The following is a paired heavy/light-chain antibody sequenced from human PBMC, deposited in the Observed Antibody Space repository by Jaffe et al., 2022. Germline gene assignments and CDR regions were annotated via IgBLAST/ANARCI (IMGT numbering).Heavy chain of an antibody. CDR1: GGSFSGYY. CDR3: ARGQNIRRGGYSYGYSFYLF. V-gene: IGHV4-34*01. J-gene: IGHJ4*02. D-gene: IGHD5-18*01. CDR2: INHSGST. Sequence: QVQLQQWGAGLLKPSETLSLTCAVYGGSFSGYYWSWIRQPPGKGLEWIGEINHSGSTNYNPSLKSRVTISVDTSKNQFSLKLSSVTAADTAVYYCARGQNIRRGGYSYGYSFYLFWGQGTLVTVSS.
Light chain of an antibody. CDR1: QSVSSN. CDR2: GAS. V-gene: IGKV3-15*01. CDR3: QQYNNWPPGGLT. J-gene: IGKJ4*01. Sequence: EIVMTQSPATLSVSPGERATLSCRASQSVSSNLAWYQQKPGQAPRLLIYGASTRATGIPARFSGSGSGTEFTLTISSLQSEDFAVYYCQQYNNWPPGGLTFGGGTKVEIK.